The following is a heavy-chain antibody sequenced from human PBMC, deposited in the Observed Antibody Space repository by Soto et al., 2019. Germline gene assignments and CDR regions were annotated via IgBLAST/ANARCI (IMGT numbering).Heavy chain of an antibody. J-gene: IGHJ4*02. CDR2: ISGSGGST. Sequence: GGSLRLSCAASGFTFISYAMSWVRQAPGKGLEWVSAISGSGGSTYYADSVKGRFTISRDNSKNTLYLQMNSLRAEDTAVYYCAKVPSFRNGKDVNIYYFDVCGQGTLDTVSS. D-gene: IGHD2-21*01. CDR1: GFTFISYA. CDR3: AKVPSFRNGKDVNIYYFDV. V-gene: IGHV3-23*01.